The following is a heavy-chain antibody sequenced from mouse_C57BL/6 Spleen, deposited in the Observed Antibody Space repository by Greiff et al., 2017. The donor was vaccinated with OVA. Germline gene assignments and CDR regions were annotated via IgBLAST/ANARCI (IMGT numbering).Heavy chain of an antibody. V-gene: IGHV7-3*01. CDR3: ARPLPSNWYFDV. CDR2: IRNKANGYTT. Sequence: EVQLVESGGGLVQPGGSLSLSCAASGFTFTDYYMSWVRQPPGKALEWLGFIRNKANGYTTEYSASVKGRFTISRDNSQSILYLQMNALRAEDSATYYCARPLPSNWYFDVWGTGTTVTVSS. CDR1: GFTFTDYY. J-gene: IGHJ1*03.